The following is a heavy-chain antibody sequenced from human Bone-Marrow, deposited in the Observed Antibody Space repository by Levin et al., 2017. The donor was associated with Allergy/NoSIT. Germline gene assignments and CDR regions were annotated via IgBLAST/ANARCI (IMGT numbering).Heavy chain of an antibody. CDR3: AAPRYSSSWLTQNWFDP. Sequence: ASVKVSCKASGGTFSSYAISWVRQAPGQGLEWMGGIIPIFGTANYAQKFQGRVTITADESTSTAYMELSSLRSEDTAVYYCAAPRYSSSWLTQNWFDPWGQGTLVTVSS. CDR1: GGTFSSYA. J-gene: IGHJ5*02. CDR2: IIPIFGTA. D-gene: IGHD6-13*01. V-gene: IGHV1-69*13.